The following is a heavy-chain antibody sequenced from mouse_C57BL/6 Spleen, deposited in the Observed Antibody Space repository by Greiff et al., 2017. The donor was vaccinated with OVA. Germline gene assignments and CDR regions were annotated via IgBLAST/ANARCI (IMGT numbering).Heavy chain of an antibody. D-gene: IGHD1-1*01. V-gene: IGHV5-17*01. J-gene: IGHJ1*03. CDR3: ARLRILRYPWYFDV. Sequence: EVKLVESGGGLVKPGGSLKLSCAASGFTFSDYGMHWVRQAPEKGLEWVAYISSGSSTIYYADTVKGRFTISRDNAKNTLFLQMTSLRSEDTAMYYCARLRILRYPWYFDVWGTGTTVTVSS. CDR2: ISSGSSTI. CDR1: GFTFSDYG.